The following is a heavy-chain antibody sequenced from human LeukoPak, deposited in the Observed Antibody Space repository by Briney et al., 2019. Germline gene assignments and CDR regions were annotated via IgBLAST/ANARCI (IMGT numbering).Heavy chain of an antibody. CDR2: INPRGGSA. D-gene: IGHD4-17*01. Sequence: WASVKVSCKTSGYTFTKYYIHWVRQAPGQGLEWMGIINPRGGSATYAQRFQDRVTMTSETSTSTVYMDVSNLRSEDTAVYYCARGGLRGYYYMDVWGKGTTVTVSS. V-gene: IGHV1-46*01. CDR3: ARGGLRGYYYMDV. CDR1: GYTFTKYY. J-gene: IGHJ6*03.